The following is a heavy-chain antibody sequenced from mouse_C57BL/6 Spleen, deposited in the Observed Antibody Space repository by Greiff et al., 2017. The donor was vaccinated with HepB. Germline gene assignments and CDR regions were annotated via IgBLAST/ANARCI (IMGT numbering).Heavy chain of an antibody. Sequence: VHVKQSGGGLVKPRGSLKLSCAASGFTFSDYGMHWVRQAPEKGLEWVAYISSGSSTIYYADTVKGRFTISRDNAKNTLFLQMTSLRSEDTAMYYCVTGTVRGDYWGQGTTLTVSS. D-gene: IGHD4-1*01. V-gene: IGHV5-17*01. CDR3: VTGTVRGDY. CDR1: GFTFSDYG. CDR2: ISSGSSTI. J-gene: IGHJ2*01.